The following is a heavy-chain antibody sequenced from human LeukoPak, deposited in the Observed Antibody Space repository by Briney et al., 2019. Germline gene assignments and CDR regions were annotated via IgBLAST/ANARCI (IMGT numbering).Heavy chain of an antibody. CDR2: IYHTGNT. CDR3: ARDPLRHLGAFDI. D-gene: IGHD4-17*01. V-gene: IGHV4-38-2*02. Sequence: PSETLSLTCTVSGYSISRGYYWGWIRQPPGKGLEWIGSIYHTGNTYYNPSLRSRLTILVDTSKNQFSLRLSSLTAADTAVYYCARDPLRHLGAFDIWGQGTMVTVSS. CDR1: GYSISRGYY. J-gene: IGHJ3*02.